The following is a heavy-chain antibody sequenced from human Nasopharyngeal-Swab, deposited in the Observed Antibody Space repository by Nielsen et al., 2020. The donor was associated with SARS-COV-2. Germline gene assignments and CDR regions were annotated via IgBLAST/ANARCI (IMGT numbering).Heavy chain of an antibody. D-gene: IGHD5-18*01. CDR2: IYYSGST. J-gene: IGHJ3*02. Sequence: SETLSLTCTVSAGSLSSYYWSWIRQPPAKGLEWIGYIYYSGSTNYNPALKSRVTISVDTSKNQFSLKLSSVTAADTAVYYCARTQLWGAFDIWGQGTMVTVSS. V-gene: IGHV4-59*13. CDR1: AGSLSSYY. CDR3: ARTQLWGAFDI.